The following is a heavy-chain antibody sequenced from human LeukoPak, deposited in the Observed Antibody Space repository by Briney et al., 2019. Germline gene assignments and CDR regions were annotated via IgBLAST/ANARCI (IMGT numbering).Heavy chain of an antibody. CDR1: GYTFTGYY. J-gene: IGHJ4*02. V-gene: IGHV1-2*02. CDR3: ARDQQQLVHHFDY. Sequence: GASVKVSCKASGYTFTGYYMHWVRQAPGQGLEWMGWINPNSGGTNYAQKFQGRVTMTRDTSISTAYMELSRLRSDDTAVYYCARDQQQLVHHFDYWGQGTLVTVSS. CDR2: INPNSGGT. D-gene: IGHD6-13*01.